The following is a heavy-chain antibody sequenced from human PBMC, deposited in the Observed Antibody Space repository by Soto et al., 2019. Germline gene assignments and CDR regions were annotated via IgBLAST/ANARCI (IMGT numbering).Heavy chain of an antibody. CDR1: GGTFSSYA. CDR3: ARASRAVAGTNNWFDP. J-gene: IGHJ5*02. V-gene: IGHV1-69*06. D-gene: IGHD6-19*01. CDR2: IIPIFGTA. Sequence: ASVKVSCKASGGTFSSYAISWVRQAPGQGLEWMGGIIPIFGTANYAQKFQGRVTITADKSTSTAYMELSSLRSEDTAVYYCARASRAVAGTNNWFDPWGQGTLVTVSS.